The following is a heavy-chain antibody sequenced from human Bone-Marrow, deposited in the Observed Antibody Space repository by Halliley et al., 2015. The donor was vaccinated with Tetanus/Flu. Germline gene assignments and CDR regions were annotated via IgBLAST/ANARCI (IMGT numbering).Heavy chain of an antibody. J-gene: IGHJ4*01. CDR2: IYYSGTT. Sequence: LRLSCTVSGGTISGYYWNWIRQPPGKGLEWIANIYYSGTTNYNPYLKSRVTIPVDTYTYEMSRKQGAVTAADTAVYYCATRPPDGSGYLPSFDSGGPGAVVTVPS. CDR3: ATRPPDGSGYLPSFDS. CDR1: GGTISGYY. D-gene: IGHD5-12*01. V-gene: IGHV4-59*03.